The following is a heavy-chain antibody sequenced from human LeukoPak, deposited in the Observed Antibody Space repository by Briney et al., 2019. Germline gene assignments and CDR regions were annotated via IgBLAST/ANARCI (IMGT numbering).Heavy chain of an antibody. CDR2: IYYSGST. V-gene: IGHV4-39*01. D-gene: IGHD4-17*01. CDR1: GGSISTSSYY. CDR3: ARHPVMTTVGHYYYYMDV. Sequence: SDTLSLTCTVSGGSISTSSYYWGWIRQPPGKGLEWIGSIYYSGSTYYNPSLKSRVTISVDTSKNRFSLKLSSVTAADTAVYYCARHPVMTTVGHYYYYMDVWGKGTTVTVSS. J-gene: IGHJ6*03.